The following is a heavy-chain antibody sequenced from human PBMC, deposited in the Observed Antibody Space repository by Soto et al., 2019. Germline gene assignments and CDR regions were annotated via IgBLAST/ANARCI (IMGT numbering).Heavy chain of an antibody. V-gene: IGHV4-34*01. CDR3: ARGLSEYYYGMDV. Sequence: SETLSLTCAVYGGSFSGYYWSWIRQPPGKGLEWIGEINHSGSTNYNPSLKSRVTISVDTSKNQFSLKLSSVTAADTAVYYCARGLSEYYYGMDVWGQGTTVTVSS. CDR2: INHSGST. J-gene: IGHJ6*02. CDR1: GGSFSGYY.